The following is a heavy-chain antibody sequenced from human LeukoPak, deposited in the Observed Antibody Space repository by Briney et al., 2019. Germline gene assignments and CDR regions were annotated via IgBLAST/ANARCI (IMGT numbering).Heavy chain of an antibody. V-gene: IGHV4-34*01. D-gene: IGHD6-6*01. J-gene: IGHJ4*02. CDR3: ASRSTYSSSSGVDY. Sequence: SETLSLTCGVYGGSFSGNYWSWIRQPPGKGLEWIGEINHSGSTNYNPSLKSRVTISADTSKNQFSLKLSSVTAADTAVYYCASRSTYSSSSGVDYWGQGTLVSVSS. CDR1: GGSFSGNY. CDR2: INHSGST.